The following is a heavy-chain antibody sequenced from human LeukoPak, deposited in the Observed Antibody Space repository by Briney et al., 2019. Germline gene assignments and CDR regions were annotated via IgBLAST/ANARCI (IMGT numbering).Heavy chain of an antibody. CDR2: INHSGST. V-gene: IGHV4-34*01. D-gene: IGHD6-13*01. CDR1: GGSFSGYY. Sequence: PSETLSLTCAVYGGSFSGYYWSWIRQPPGKGLEWIGEINHSGSTNYNPSLKSRVTISVDTSKNQFSLKLSSVTAADTAVYYCASRPRRRNYSSPRGPANDYWGQGTLVTVSS. J-gene: IGHJ4*02. CDR3: ASRPRRRNYSSPRGPANDY.